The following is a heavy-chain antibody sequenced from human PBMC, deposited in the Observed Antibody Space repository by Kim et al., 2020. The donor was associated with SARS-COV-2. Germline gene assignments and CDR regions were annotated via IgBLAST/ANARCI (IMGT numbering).Heavy chain of an antibody. J-gene: IGHJ4*02. Sequence: AYSAWVTGRFTISRDDSTNTAYLQINILKTEDTAVYYCCSFYCIGPNCLFYWGQGTLVTVSS. V-gene: IGHV3-73*01. D-gene: IGHD2-2*01. CDR3: CSFYCIGPNCLFY.